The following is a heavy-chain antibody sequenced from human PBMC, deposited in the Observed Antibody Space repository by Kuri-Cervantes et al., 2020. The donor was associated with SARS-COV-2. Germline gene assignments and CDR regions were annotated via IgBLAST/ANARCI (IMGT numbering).Heavy chain of an antibody. CDR3: ARDREDRVGATFDY. V-gene: IGHV1-69*05. Sequence: SVKVSCKASGGTFSSYTISWVRQAPGQGLEWMGGIIPIFGTANYAQKFQGRITMTRDTSISTAYMELRRLRSDDTAVYYCARDREDRVGATFDYWGQGTLVTVSS. D-gene: IGHD1-26*01. CDR2: IIPIFGTA. CDR1: GGTFSSYT. J-gene: IGHJ4*02.